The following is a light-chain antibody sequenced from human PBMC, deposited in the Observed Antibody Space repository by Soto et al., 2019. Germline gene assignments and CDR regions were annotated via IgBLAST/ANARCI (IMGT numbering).Light chain of an antibody. CDR1: SSDVGTYNY. Sequence: QSALTQPASVSGSPGQSITISCTGTSSDVGTYNYVSWYQQHPGKAPKLMIYDVSYRPSGVSNRFSGSKSGNTASLTISGLQAEDQADYYCSSYTSSSPRVFGTGTKVTVL. CDR2: DVS. V-gene: IGLV2-14*01. J-gene: IGLJ1*01. CDR3: SSYTSSSPRV.